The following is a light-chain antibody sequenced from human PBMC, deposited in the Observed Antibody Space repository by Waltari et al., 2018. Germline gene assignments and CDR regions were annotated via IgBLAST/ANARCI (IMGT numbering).Light chain of an antibody. J-gene: IGLJ1*01. CDR2: EVS. Sequence: QSALTQPRSVSGSPGQSVTISCTATISDVGGYNYVSWYQQHPGKAPKLLIYEVSKRPSAVPDRLSGSKSGNTASLTISGLQAEDEADYYCCSYAGRYTFVFGTGTKVTVL. CDR3: CSYAGRYTFV. V-gene: IGLV2-11*01. CDR1: ISDVGGYNY.